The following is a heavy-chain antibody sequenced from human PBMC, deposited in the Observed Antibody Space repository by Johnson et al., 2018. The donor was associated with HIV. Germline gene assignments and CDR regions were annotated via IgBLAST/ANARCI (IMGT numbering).Heavy chain of an antibody. D-gene: IGHD3-16*01. V-gene: IGHV3-48*04. J-gene: IGHJ3*01. CDR1: GFPFSSYA. Sequence: VQLVESGGGLVQPGGSLRLSCAASGFPFSSYAMTWVRQAPGKGLEWVSYISSSGSTTYYADSVKGRFTISRDNAKNSLYLQMNSLRAEDTAVYYCARGSRYTYDNDDVYLLQAFDVWGQGTVVTVSS. CDR3: ARGSRYTYDNDDVYLLQAFDV. CDR2: ISSSGSTT.